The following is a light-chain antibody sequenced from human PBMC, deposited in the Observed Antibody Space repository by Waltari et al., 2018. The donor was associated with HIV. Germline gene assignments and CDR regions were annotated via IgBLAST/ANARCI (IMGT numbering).Light chain of an antibody. V-gene: IGLV2-14*01. CDR3: SSYTSSSTLYVV. J-gene: IGLJ2*01. CDR2: DVS. Sequence: QSALTQPASVSGSPGQSITISCTGTSIDVCGYNSVSWYQQHPGKAPKLMIYDVSYRPSGVSNRFSGSKSGNTASLTISGLQAEDEADYYCSSYTSSSTLYVVFGGGTKLTVL. CDR1: SIDVCGYNS.